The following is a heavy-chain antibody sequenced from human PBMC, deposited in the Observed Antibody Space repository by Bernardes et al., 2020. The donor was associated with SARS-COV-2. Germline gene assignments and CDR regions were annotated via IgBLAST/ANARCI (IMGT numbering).Heavy chain of an antibody. CDR2: ISAYNGTT. J-gene: IGHJ4*02. CDR3: ARDSDTVPTNLDY. D-gene: IGHD5-12*01. CDR1: GYTFINSG. Sequence: ASVKVSCKSSGYTFINSGVSWVRQAPGQGLEWMGWISAYNGTTEYAQKFQGRVIMTTDTSTNTAYMEVKNLKSDDTAIYYCARDSDTVPTNLDYWGQGTLVTVSS. V-gene: IGHV1-18*01.